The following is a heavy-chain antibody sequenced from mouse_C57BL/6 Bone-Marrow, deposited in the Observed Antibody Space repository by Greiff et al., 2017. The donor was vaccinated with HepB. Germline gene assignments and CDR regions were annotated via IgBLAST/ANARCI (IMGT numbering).Heavy chain of an antibody. J-gene: IGHJ4*01. CDR1: GFTFSDYG. CDR2: ISSGSSTI. D-gene: IGHD1-1*01. CDR3: ARRGFITTVVATRYAMDY. V-gene: IGHV5-17*01. Sequence: EVQRVESGGGLVKPGGSLKLSCAASGFTFSDYGMHWVRQAPEKGLEWVAYISSGSSTIYYADTVKGRFTISRDNAKNTLFLQMTSLRSEDTAMYYCARRGFITTVVATRYAMDYWGQGTSVTVSS.